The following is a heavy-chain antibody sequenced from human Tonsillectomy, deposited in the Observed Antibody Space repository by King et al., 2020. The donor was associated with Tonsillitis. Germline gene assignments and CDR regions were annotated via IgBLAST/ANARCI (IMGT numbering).Heavy chain of an antibody. V-gene: IGHV3-30*18. CDR3: ANDYGDTAFLVNYYYYGMDV. J-gene: IGHJ6*02. CDR2: MSYDGVDR. D-gene: IGHD4/OR15-4a*01. Sequence: VQLVASGGGVVRPGTSRRLSCAVSGFSLSGQAIHWVRQAPGKGLEWVAAMSYDGVDRQYADSVKGRFTVSGDASTNTLYLHMTSLRVDDTAVYYCANDYGDTAFLVNYYYYGMDVWGLGTTVTVSS. CDR1: GFSLSGQA.